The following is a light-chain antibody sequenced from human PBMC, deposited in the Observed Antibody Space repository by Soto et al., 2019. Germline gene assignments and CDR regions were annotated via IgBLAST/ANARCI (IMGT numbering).Light chain of an antibody. CDR3: QQYDNIRGT. J-gene: IGKJ3*01. CDR1: EDISHY. CDR2: DGY. V-gene: IGKV1-33*01. Sequence: DIQMTQSPSSLSASIGDRVTISCHASEDISHYVNWYQQQPGKAPKLLIYDGYELQTGVPSRFSGSGSKTDFYLTISSLRPEDFASYYCQQYDNIRGTLGPGTRVDLK.